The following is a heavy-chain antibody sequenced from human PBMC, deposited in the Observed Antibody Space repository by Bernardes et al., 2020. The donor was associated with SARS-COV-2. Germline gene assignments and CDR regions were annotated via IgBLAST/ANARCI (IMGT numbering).Heavy chain of an antibody. CDR3: AHWFGMITRAWFDP. CDR2: IYWDDDK. D-gene: IGHD3-16*01. V-gene: IGHV2-5*02. J-gene: IGHJ5*02. CDR1: GFSLNTSGLG. Sequence: SGPTLGKPTQTLTLTCTFSGFSLNTSGLGVGWIRQPPGKALEWLALIYWDDDKRYSPSLKNRLTITKDTSKNQVVLTMTNMDPVDTATYYCAHWFGMITRAWFDPWGQGTLVTVSS.